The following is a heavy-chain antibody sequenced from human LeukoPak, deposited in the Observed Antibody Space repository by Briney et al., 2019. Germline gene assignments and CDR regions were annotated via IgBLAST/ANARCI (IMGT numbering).Heavy chain of an antibody. Sequence: PGGSLRLSCAASGFAFSSYSMNWVRQAPGKGLEWVSSISTNSGYIYYADSLKGRFTISRDNAKDSLYLQMNSLRAEDTAIYYCARDLDIAVLLINKYDAFDIWGQGTVVTVSS. CDR1: GFAFSSYS. D-gene: IGHD2-2*01. CDR3: ARDLDIAVLLINKYDAFDI. CDR2: ISTNSGYI. J-gene: IGHJ3*02. V-gene: IGHV3-21*01.